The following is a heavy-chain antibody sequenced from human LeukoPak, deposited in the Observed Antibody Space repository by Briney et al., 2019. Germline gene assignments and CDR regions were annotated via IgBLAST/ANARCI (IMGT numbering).Heavy chain of an antibody. D-gene: IGHD1-26*01. CDR1: GFTFSSYA. J-gene: IGHJ4*02. V-gene: IGHV3-30*04. CDR3: ARDRAQVGATHFDY. CDR2: ISYDGSNK. Sequence: GGSLRLSCAASGFTFSSYAMHWVRQAPGKGLGWVAVISYDGSNKYYADSVKGRFTISRDNSENTLYLQMNSLRAEDTAVYYCARDRAQVGATHFDYWGQGTLVTVSS.